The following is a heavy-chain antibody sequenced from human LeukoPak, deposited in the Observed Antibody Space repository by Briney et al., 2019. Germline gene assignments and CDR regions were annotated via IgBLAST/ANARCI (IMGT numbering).Heavy chain of an antibody. CDR2: IKQDATEK. CDR3: ARYFAGARAMDY. J-gene: IGHJ4*02. D-gene: IGHD1-26*01. CDR1: GFTFSSYA. Sequence: GGSLRLSRAASGFTFSSYAMHWVRQAPGKGLEWVANIKQDATEKYYLDSVKGRFTISRDNAKNSLYLQMNSLRAEDTAVYYCARYFAGARAMDYWGQGNLVTVSS. V-gene: IGHV3-7*01.